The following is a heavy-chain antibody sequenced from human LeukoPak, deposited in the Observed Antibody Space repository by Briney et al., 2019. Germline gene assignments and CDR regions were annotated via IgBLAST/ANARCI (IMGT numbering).Heavy chain of an antibody. D-gene: IGHD6-19*01. CDR2: INPNSGGT. V-gene: IGHV1-2*02. Sequence: GGSLRLSCAASGFTFSSYAMHWVRQAPGQGLEWMGWINPNSGGTNYAQKFQGRVTMTRDTSISTAYMELSRLRSDDTAVYYCARAVYKQWLVPPLIGGGYFDYWGQGTLVTVSS. CDR3: ARAVYKQWLVPPLIGGGYFDY. CDR1: GFTFSSYA. J-gene: IGHJ4*01.